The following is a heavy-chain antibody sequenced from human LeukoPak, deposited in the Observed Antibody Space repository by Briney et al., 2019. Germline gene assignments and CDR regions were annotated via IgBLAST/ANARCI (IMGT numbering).Heavy chain of an antibody. V-gene: IGHV3-9*01. D-gene: IGHD6-19*01. CDR1: GFTFDDYA. CDR2: ISWNSGSI. J-gene: IGHJ4*02. CDR3: AKEGSGWYDSYFDY. Sequence: PGRSLRLSCAASGFTFDDYAMHWVRQAPGKGLEWVSGISWNSGSIGYADSVKGRFTISRDNAKNSLYLQMNSLRAEDTALYYCAKEGSGWYDSYFDYWGQGTLVTVSS.